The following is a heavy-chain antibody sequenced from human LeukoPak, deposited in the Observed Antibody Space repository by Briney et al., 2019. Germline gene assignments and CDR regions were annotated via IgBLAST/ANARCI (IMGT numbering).Heavy chain of an antibody. J-gene: IGHJ6*03. CDR1: GFTFSSYS. V-gene: IGHV3-21*01. CDR2: ITSSSSYI. CDR3: AKDRCSNGIGCYYYYMDV. Sequence: GGSLRLSCAASGFTFSSYSMNWVRQAPGKGLEWVSSITSSSSYIYYADSVKGRFTISRDNAKNSLYLQMNSLRAEDTAVYYCAKDRCSNGIGCYYYYMDVWGKGTTVTISS. D-gene: IGHD2-8*01.